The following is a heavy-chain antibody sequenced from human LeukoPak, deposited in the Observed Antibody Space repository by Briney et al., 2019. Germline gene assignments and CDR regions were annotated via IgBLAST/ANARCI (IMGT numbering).Heavy chain of an antibody. CDR3: ARVGPAAQYYCDY. J-gene: IGHJ4*02. D-gene: IGHD6-13*01. Sequence: GGSLRLSCAASGFTFSSYSMNWVRQAPGKGLEWVSSISSSSSYVYYADSVKGRFTISRDNAKNSLYLQMNSLRAEDTAVYYCARVGPAAQYYCDYWGQGTLVTVSS. CDR1: GFTFSSYS. CDR2: ISSSSSYV. V-gene: IGHV3-21*01.